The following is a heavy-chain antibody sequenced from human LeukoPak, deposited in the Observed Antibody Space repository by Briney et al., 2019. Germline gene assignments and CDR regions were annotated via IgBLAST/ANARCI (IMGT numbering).Heavy chain of an antibody. CDR2: ISGYNGDT. V-gene: IGHV1-18*01. D-gene: IGHD3-22*01. Sequence: GASVTVSCKASGYTFTSYGVSWVRQAPGQGLEWMGWISGYNGDTDYAQKFQGRVTMTTDTSTSTAYMDLRSLRSDDTAVYYCARTYYYETTGYPGYLDDWGQGTLLTVSS. J-gene: IGHJ4*02. CDR3: ARTYYYETTGYPGYLDD. CDR1: GYTFTSYG.